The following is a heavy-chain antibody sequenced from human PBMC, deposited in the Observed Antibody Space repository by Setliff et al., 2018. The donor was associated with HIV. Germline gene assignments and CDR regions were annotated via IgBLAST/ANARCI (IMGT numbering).Heavy chain of an antibody. D-gene: IGHD4-17*01. CDR2: IASDVSKT. V-gene: IGHV3-30*02. CDR3: IRDPTPKELRFFSVYYSDY. Sequence: PGGSLRLSCVVSGFTFSHYGMHWVRQAPGKGLEWVTFIASDVSKTHIADSVNGRFTISRDNSKNMLYLQMNSMSADDTAVYYCIRDPTPKELRFFSVYYSDYWGQGTLVTV. CDR1: GFTFSHYG. J-gene: IGHJ4*02.